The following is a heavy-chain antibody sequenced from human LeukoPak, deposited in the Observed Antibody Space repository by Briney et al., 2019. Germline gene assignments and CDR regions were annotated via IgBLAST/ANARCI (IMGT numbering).Heavy chain of an antibody. D-gene: IGHD3-22*01. CDR2: ISGSGGST. Sequence: GGSLRLSCAASGFAFGTYGMTWVRQAPGKGLEWVSGISGSGGSTYYADSVKGRFTISRDNSKNTLYLQMNSLRAEDTAVYYCARDRTVYYYDSSGKGYFDYWGQGTLVTVSS. V-gene: IGHV3-23*01. CDR1: GFAFGTYG. J-gene: IGHJ4*02. CDR3: ARDRTVYYYDSSGKGYFDY.